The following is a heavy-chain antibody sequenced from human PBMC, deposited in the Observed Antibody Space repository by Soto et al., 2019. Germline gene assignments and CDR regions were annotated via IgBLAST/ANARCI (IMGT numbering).Heavy chain of an antibody. D-gene: IGHD3-10*01. CDR1: GFTFSSYS. Sequence: EVQLVESGGGLVKPGGSLRLSCAASGFTFSSYSMNWVRQAPGKGLEWVSSISSSSSYIYYADSVKGRFTISRDNAKNSLYLQMNCLRAEDTAVYYCARDCVGFGESLGGVVAGNDYWGQGTLVTVSS. V-gene: IGHV3-21*01. J-gene: IGHJ4*02. CDR3: ARDCVGFGESLGGVVAGNDY. CDR2: ISSSSSYI.